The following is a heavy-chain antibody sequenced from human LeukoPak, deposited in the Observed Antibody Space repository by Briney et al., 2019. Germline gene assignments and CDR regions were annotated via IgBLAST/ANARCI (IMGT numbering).Heavy chain of an antibody. CDR3: ARNMVRGVFFDY. CDR1: GGSISSYY. J-gene: IGHJ4*02. Sequence: SETLSLTCAVSGGSISSYYWSWIRQPPGKGLEWIGYIYYSGSTNYNPSLKSRVTISVDTSKNQFSLKLSSVTAADTAAYYCARNMVRGVFFDYWGQGTLVTVSS. D-gene: IGHD3-10*01. V-gene: IGHV4-59*08. CDR2: IYYSGST.